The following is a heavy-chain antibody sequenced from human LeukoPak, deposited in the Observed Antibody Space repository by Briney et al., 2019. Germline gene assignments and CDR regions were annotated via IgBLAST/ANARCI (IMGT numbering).Heavy chain of an antibody. D-gene: IGHD6-6*01. CDR2: VSSDGGTT. CDR1: GFTFSSYG. Sequence: GGSLRLSCAASGFTFSSYGIHWVRQAPGKGLEWVAVVSSDGGTTYYADSVKGRFTISRDNAKNTLYLQMNSLRAEDTAVYYCARESMSGDYFDYWGQGTLVTVSS. CDR3: ARESMSGDYFDY. V-gene: IGHV3-33*08. J-gene: IGHJ4*02.